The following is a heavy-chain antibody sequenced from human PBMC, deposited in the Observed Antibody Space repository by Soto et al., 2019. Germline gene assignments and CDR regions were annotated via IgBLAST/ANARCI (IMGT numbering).Heavy chain of an antibody. J-gene: IGHJ4*02. CDR1: GFTFDDYA. D-gene: IGHD3-10*01. CDR2: ISWNSGSI. V-gene: IGHV3-9*01. Sequence: PGGSLRLSCAASGFTFDDYAMHWVRQAPGKGLEWVSGISWNSGSIGCADSVKGRFTISRDNAKNSLYLQMNSLRAEDTALYYCAKDRSTMVRGGDFDYWGQGTLVTVSS. CDR3: AKDRSTMVRGGDFDY.